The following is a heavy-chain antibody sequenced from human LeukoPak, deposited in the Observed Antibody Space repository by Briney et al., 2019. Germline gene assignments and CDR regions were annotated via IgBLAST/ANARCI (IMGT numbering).Heavy chain of an antibody. CDR2: IYPHDSDT. J-gene: IGHJ4*02. Sequence: GESLKISCKGSGYSFTNYWIGWVRQMPGKGLEWMGIIYPHDSDTRYTPSFQGQVTMSADKSINTAYLQWSSLKASDTAMYYCARRQGCSSTSCPPDYWGQGTLVTVSP. CDR1: GYSFTNYW. D-gene: IGHD2-2*01. CDR3: ARRQGCSSTSCPPDY. V-gene: IGHV5-51*01.